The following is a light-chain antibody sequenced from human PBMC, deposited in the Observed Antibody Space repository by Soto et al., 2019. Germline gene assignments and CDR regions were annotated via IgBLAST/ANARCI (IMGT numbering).Light chain of an antibody. V-gene: IGKV1-5*01. CDR3: QQTYSTLFT. CDR1: QSISSW. Sequence: DIQMTQSPSTLSASVGDRVTITCRASQSISSWLAWYQQKPGKAPKLLIYDASSLESGVPSRFSGSAFGTEFTLTISSLQPEDFATYYCQQTYSTLFTFGPGT. J-gene: IGKJ3*01. CDR2: DAS.